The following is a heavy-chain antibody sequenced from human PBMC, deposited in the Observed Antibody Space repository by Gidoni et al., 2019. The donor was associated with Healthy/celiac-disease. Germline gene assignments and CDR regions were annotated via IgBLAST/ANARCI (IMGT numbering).Heavy chain of an antibody. D-gene: IGHD6-13*01. J-gene: IGHJ4*02. CDR2: ISSSSSYI. CDR1: GFTFSRYS. V-gene: IGHV3-21*01. Sequence: EVQLVESGGGLVKPGGSLRLSCSASGFTFSRYSMNWVRQAPGKGLEWVSSISSSSSYIYYADSVKGRFTISRDNAKNSLYLQMNSLRAEDTAVYYCASWGGLLHTRGSSSFYWGQGTLVTVSS. CDR3: ASWGGLLHTRGSSSFY.